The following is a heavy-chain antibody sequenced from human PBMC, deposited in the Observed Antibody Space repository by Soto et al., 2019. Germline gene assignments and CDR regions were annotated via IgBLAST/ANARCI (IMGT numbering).Heavy chain of an antibody. Sequence: PSETLSLICAVSGGSITSANWWTFFRQPPGGGLEWIGEISHSGITNYKASLKSRVTMSVDKTKNDVSLKLTSVTAADTAVYYCARVLRGWFDPWGQGTPVTVSS. CDR2: ISHSGIT. CDR1: GGSITSANW. CDR3: ARVLRGWFDP. J-gene: IGHJ5*02. V-gene: IGHV4-4*02.